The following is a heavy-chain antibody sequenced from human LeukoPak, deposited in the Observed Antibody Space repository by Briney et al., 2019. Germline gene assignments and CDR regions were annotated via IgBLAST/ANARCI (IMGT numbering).Heavy chain of an antibody. CDR1: GFTFGIYA. D-gene: IGHD5-18*01. V-gene: IGHV3-64D*06. CDR2: ISSNGDCT. Sequence: GGSLRLSCSASGFTFGIYAMHWVRQAPGKGLEYVSAISSNGDCTYYADSVNGRFTISRDNFKNKLFLQMNSLTAEDTALYYFVKEGYTYGRRFFDGWSQGTLVTVSS. J-gene: IGHJ4*02. CDR3: VKEGYTYGRRFFDG.